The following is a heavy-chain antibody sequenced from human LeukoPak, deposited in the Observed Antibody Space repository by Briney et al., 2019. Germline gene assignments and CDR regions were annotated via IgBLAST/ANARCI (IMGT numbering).Heavy chain of an antibody. CDR2: INPSGGST. D-gene: IGHD3-3*01. V-gene: IGHV1-46*01. CDR1: GYTFTSYY. CDR3: ARGTPYYDFWSGYNEDWFDP. J-gene: IGHJ5*02. Sequence: GASVKVSCKASGYTFTSYYMHWVRQAPGQGLEWMGIINPSGGSTSYAQKFQGRVTMTRDTSTSTVYMELSSLRSEDTAVYYCARGTPYYDFWSGYNEDWFDPWGQGTLVTVSS.